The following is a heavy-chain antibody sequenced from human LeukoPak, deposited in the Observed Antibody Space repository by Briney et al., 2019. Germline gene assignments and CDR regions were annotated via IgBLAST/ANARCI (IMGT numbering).Heavy chain of an antibody. V-gene: IGHV4-39*01. D-gene: IGHD2-2*02. CDR3: ARPYRIRSAFDI. CDR2: IYYSGST. Sequence: SETLSLTCTVSGGSIRSSSYYWGWIRQPPGKGLEWIGSIYYSGSTYYNPSLKRRVTISIDMSKSQFSLELTSVTAADTAVYYCARPYRIRSAFDIWGQGTMVTVSS. J-gene: IGHJ3*02. CDR1: GGSIRSSSYY.